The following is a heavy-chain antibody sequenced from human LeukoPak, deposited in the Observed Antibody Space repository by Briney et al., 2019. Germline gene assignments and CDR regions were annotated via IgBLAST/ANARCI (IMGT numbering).Heavy chain of an antibody. CDR3: ARDPFYSTATTYYYYGMDV. V-gene: IGHV1-69*05. CDR1: GGTFSSYA. D-gene: IGHD2-21*01. J-gene: IGHJ6*02. CDR2: IIPIFGTA. Sequence: SVKVSCKASGGTFSSYAISWVRQAPGQGLEWMGGIIPIFGTANYAQKFQGRVTITTDESTSTAYMELRSLRSDDTAVYYCARDPFYSTATTYYYYGMDVWGQGTTVTVSS.